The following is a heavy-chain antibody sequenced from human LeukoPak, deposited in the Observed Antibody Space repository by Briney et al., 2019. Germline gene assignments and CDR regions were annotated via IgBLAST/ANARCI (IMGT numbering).Heavy chain of an antibody. CDR1: GFSLSTSGVG. J-gene: IGHJ6*03. CDR3: AHITGYSSSWTYYYYYMDV. V-gene: IGHV2-5*02. CDR2: IYWDDDK. Sequence: SGPTLVKPTQTLTLTCTFSGFSLSTSGVGVGWIRQPPGKALEWLALIYWDDDKRYSPSLKSRLTITKDTSKNQVVLTMTDMDPVDTATYYCAHITGYSSSWTYYYYYMDVWGKGTTVTVSS. D-gene: IGHD6-13*01.